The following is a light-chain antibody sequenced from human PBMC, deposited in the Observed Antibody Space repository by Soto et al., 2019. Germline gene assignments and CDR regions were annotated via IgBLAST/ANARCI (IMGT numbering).Light chain of an antibody. V-gene: IGKV3-15*01. CDR2: GTS. CDR3: PQYSNWPPFT. Sequence: EIVMAQSPGTLSVSPGERATLSCRASQSVSSKLAWYQQKPGQSPRLLIYGTSIRATGIPARFSGSGSGTEFTLTISNLQSEDFGVYYCPQYSNWPPFTFGQGTRLEVK. J-gene: IGKJ5*01. CDR1: QSVSSK.